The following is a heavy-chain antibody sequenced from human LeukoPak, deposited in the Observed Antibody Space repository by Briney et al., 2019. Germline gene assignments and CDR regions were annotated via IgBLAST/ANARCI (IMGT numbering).Heavy chain of an antibody. Sequence: GGSLRLSCAASGFTVSTNYMTWVRQAPGKGLEWVSLIYSGGGTYYADSVKGRFTISRDDSKNTLYLQMNSLRAEDTAVYYCASSLGIAVAGTFPHDYWGQGTLVTVSS. D-gene: IGHD6-19*01. V-gene: IGHV3-53*01. CDR1: GFTVSTNY. CDR2: IYSGGGT. CDR3: ASSLGIAVAGTFPHDY. J-gene: IGHJ4*02.